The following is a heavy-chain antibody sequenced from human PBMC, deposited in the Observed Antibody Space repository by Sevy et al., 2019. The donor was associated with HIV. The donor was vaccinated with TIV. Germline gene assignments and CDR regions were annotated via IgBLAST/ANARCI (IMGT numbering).Heavy chain of an antibody. CDR3: ARAITKFGSGAKCWFDP. CDR1: GGSISSYY. D-gene: IGHD3-9*01. J-gene: IGHJ5*02. Sequence: SETLSLTCTVSGGSISSYYWSWIRQPPGKGLEWIGYIYYSGRTNYNPSLKSRVTISVDTSKNQFSLKLSSVTAADTAVYYCARAITKFGSGAKCWFDPWGQGTLVTVSS. CDR2: IYYSGRT. V-gene: IGHV4-59*01.